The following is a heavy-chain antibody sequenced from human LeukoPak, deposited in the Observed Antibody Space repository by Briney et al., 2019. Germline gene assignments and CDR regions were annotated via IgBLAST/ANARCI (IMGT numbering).Heavy chain of an antibody. Sequence: PGGSLRLSCAASGFTFDDYAMHWVRQAPGKGLERVSGISWNSGSIGYADSVKGRFTISRDNAKNSLYLQMNSLRAEDTALYYCAKDVADSSGYGLDYWGQGTLVTVSS. CDR3: AKDVADSSGYGLDY. CDR2: ISWNSGSI. J-gene: IGHJ4*02. D-gene: IGHD3-22*01. CDR1: GFTFDDYA. V-gene: IGHV3-9*01.